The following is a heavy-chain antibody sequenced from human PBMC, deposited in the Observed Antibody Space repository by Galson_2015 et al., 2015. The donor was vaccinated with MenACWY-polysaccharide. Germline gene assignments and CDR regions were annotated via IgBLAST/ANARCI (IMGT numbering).Heavy chain of an antibody. CDR1: GFTFSSYA. Sequence: CAAAGFTFSSYAMSWVRQAPGKGLEWVSSMSGSGGSTYYGDSVKGRFTISRDNSKNTLYLQMNSLRAEDTAIYYCARLSGYTYRSPYYSDYWGQGTLVTVSS. J-gene: IGHJ4*02. CDR2: MSGSGGST. CDR3: ARLSGYTYRSPYYSDY. D-gene: IGHD5-12*01. V-gene: IGHV3-23*01.